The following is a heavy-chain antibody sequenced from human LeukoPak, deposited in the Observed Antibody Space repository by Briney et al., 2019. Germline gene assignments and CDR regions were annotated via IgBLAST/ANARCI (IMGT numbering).Heavy chain of an antibody. CDR1: GYTFIGNY. CDR2: INPNTGAT. D-gene: IGHD5-24*01. V-gene: IGHV1-2*02. CDR3: AREEMDSNSLDH. J-gene: IGHJ4*01. Sequence: GASVKVSCKASGYTFIGNYIHWVRQAPGQGLEWMGWINPNTGATNYAQMFQGRVTMTRDTSISIGYMDLTRLTSDDSAVYYCAREEMDSNSLDHWGQATLVTVSS.